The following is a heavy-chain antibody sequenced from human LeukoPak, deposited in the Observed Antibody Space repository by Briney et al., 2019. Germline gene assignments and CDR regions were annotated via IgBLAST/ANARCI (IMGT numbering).Heavy chain of an antibody. CDR1: GCSFTSYW. J-gene: IGHJ4*02. CDR2: IYPGDSDT. D-gene: IGHD2-15*01. V-gene: IGHV5-51*01. CDR3: ARPQGYCSGGSCYSGEDYFDY. Sequence: GESLKISCKGSGCSFTSYWIGWVRQMPGKGLEWMGIIYPGDSDTRYSPSFQGQVTISADKSISTAYLQWSSLKASDTAMYYCARPQGYCSGGSCYSGEDYFDYWGQGTLVTVSS.